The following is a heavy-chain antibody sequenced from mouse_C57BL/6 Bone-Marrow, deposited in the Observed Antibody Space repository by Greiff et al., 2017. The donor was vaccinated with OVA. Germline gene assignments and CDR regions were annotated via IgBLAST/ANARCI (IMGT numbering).Heavy chain of an antibody. J-gene: IGHJ2*01. CDR3: ARHAYYYYGSACYFDY. CDR2: FYPGSGSI. CDR1: GYTFTEYT. Sequence: QVQLKESGAELVKPGASVKLSCKASGYTFTEYTIHWVKQRSGQGLEWIGWFYPGSGSIKYNEKFKDKATLTADKSSSTVYMELSRLTSEDSAVYFCARHAYYYYGSACYFDYWGQGTTLTVSS. D-gene: IGHD1-1*01. V-gene: IGHV1-62-2*01.